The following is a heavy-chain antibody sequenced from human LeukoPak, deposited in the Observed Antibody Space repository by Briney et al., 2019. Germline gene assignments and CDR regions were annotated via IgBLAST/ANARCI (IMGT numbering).Heavy chain of an antibody. J-gene: IGHJ5*02. CDR3: ARDRLPSSYRGLDP. V-gene: IGHV3-7*01. Sequence: GGYLRLSCAASGFTCSNYYMSWVRQAPGKGLEGVTNMNQDGRQKNYVDSVRVRFTIYRDTATNSLYLQMQSLRVQDTDVYVGARDRLPSSYRGLDPWGQGTPVIVSS. CDR2: MNQDGRQK. D-gene: IGHD6-13*01. CDR1: GFTCSNYY.